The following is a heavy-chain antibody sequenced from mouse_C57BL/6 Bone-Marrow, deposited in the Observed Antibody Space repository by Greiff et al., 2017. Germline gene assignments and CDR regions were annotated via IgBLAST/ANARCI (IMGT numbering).Heavy chain of an antibody. CDR3: ARDYYGSSAWFAY. J-gene: IGHJ3*01. Sequence: QVQLQQSGAELVKPGASVKISCKASGYAFSSYWMHWVKQRPGQGLEWIGQIYPGAGDTNYNGKFKGKATLTADKSSSTAYMQLSSLTSEDSAVYFCARDYYGSSAWFAYWGQGTLVTVSA. CDR1: GYAFSSYW. CDR2: IYPGAGDT. D-gene: IGHD1-1*01. V-gene: IGHV1-80*01.